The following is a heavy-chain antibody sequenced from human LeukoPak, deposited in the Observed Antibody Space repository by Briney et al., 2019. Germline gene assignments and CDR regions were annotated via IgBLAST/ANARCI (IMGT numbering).Heavy chain of an antibody. Sequence: GGSLRLSCAASGFTVSSNYMSWVRQAPGKGLEWVSVIYSASSTYYADSVKGRFSISRDNSKNTLYLQMNSLRVEDTAVYYCARDHFYYGSGSYYTFDIWGQGTMVTVSS. J-gene: IGHJ3*02. CDR3: ARDHFYYGSGSYYTFDI. V-gene: IGHV3-53*01. CDR1: GFTVSSNY. D-gene: IGHD3-10*01. CDR2: IYSASST.